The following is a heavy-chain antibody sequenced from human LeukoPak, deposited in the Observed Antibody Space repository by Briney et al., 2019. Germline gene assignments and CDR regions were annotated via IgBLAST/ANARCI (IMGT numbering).Heavy chain of an antibody. V-gene: IGHV1-46*01. Sequence: ASVKVSCKASGYTFTSYYMHWVRQAPGQGLEWMGIINPSGGSTSYAQKFQGRVTMTRDTSTSTVYMELSSLRSEDTAVYYCARDKPIYDYVWGSYRYLGYWGQGTLVTVSS. D-gene: IGHD3-16*02. CDR3: ARDKPIYDYVWGSYRYLGY. J-gene: IGHJ4*02. CDR2: INPSGGST. CDR1: GYTFTSYY.